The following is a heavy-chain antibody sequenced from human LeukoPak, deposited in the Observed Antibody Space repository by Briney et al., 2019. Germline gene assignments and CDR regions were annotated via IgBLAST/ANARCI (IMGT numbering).Heavy chain of an antibody. D-gene: IGHD4-17*01. CDR2: IIPIFGTA. CDR3: ARGHTVTTSIQNPYYYYGMDV. V-gene: IGHV1-69*05. CDR1: GGTFSSYA. Sequence: GASVKVSCKASGGTFSSYAISWVRQAPGQGLEWMGGIIPIFGTANYAQKFQGWVTMTRDTSISTAYMELSRLRSDDTAVYYCARGHTVTTSIQNPYYYYGMDVWGQGTTVTVSS. J-gene: IGHJ6*02.